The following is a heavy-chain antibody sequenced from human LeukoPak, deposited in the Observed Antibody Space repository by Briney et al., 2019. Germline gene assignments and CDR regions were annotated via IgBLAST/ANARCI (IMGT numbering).Heavy chain of an antibody. Sequence: PSETLSLTCTVSGGSISSRSHSWAWIRQPPGKGLEWIGNIYYSGSAYYNVALKSRVTMSVDTSTNQFSLRLSSLTAADTAVYYCARQYGGSSFSGSWGQGTLVTVSS. CDR2: IYYSGSA. J-gene: IGHJ5*02. CDR3: ARQYGGSSFSGS. CDR1: GGSISSRSHS. V-gene: IGHV4-39*01. D-gene: IGHD6-13*01.